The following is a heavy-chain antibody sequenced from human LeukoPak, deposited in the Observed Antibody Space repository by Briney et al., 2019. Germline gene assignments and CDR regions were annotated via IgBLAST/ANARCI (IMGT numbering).Heavy chain of an antibody. CDR3: ARDLELIAALWFDP. V-gene: IGHV1-69*05. J-gene: IGHJ5*02. CDR2: IIPIFGTA. D-gene: IGHD6-6*01. CDR1: GGTFISYA. Sequence: ASVKVSCKASGGTFISYAISWVRQAPGQGLEWMGRIIPIFGTANYAQKFQGRVTITTDESTSTAYMELSSLRSEDTAVYYCARDLELIAALWFDPWGQGTLVTVSS.